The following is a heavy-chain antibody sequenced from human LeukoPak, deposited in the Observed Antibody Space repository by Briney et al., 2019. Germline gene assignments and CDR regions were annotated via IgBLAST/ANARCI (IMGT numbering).Heavy chain of an antibody. CDR1: GFTFRDFS. CDR3: AKGNNSFSFTFGY. J-gene: IGHJ4*02. Sequence: GSLRLSCAASGFTFRDFSMHWVRQAPGKGLEWVSLLSWDGSHTHYADSVKGRFTISRDNSRNSLFLQMTSLRVEDTAFYYCAKGNNSFSFTFGYWGRGALVTVSS. V-gene: IGHV3-43*01. CDR2: LSWDGSHT. D-gene: IGHD1-14*01.